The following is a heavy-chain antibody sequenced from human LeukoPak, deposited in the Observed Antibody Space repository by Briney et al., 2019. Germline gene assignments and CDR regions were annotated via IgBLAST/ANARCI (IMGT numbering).Heavy chain of an antibody. CDR2: IRSNSDGGTI. V-gene: IGHV3-15*07. CDR3: ATDFYDSN. J-gene: IGHJ4*02. D-gene: IGHD3-22*01. Sequence: GGSLRLSCAASGFTFSDAWMHWVRQAPGKGLEWVGRIRSNSDGGTIDYAAPVKGRFTLSRDDSKTTLYLQMNSLQTEDTAAYYCATDFYDSNWGQGTLVTVSS. CDR1: GFTFSDAW.